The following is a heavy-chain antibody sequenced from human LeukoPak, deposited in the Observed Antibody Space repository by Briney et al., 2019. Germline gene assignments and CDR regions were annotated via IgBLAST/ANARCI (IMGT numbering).Heavy chain of an antibody. J-gene: IGHJ3*02. Sequence: PSETLSLTCAVYGGSFSGYYWSWIRQPPGKGLEWTGEINHSGSTNYNPSLKSRVTISVDTSKNQFSLKLSSVTAADTAVYYCARGGDSSSWYWNAFDIWGQGTMVTVSS. CDR1: GGSFSGYY. CDR3: ARGGDSSSWYWNAFDI. CDR2: INHSGST. V-gene: IGHV4-34*01. D-gene: IGHD6-13*01.